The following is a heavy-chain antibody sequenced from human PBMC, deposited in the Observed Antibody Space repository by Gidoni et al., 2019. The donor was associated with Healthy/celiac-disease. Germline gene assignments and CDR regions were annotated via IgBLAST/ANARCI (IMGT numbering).Heavy chain of an antibody. D-gene: IGHD3-3*01. CDR1: GGSFSGYY. V-gene: IGHV4-34*01. J-gene: IGHJ5*02. Sequence: QVQLQQWGAGLLKPSETLSLTCAVYGGSFSGYYWSWIRQPPGKGLEWIGEINHSGSTNYNPSLKSRVTISVDTSKNQFSLKLSSVTAADTAVYYCARSVSITIVGAGLGWFDPWGQGTLVTVSS. CDR2: INHSGST. CDR3: ARSVSITIVGAGLGWFDP.